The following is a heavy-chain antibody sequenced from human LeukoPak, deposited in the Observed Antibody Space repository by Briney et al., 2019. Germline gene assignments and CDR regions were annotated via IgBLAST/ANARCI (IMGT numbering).Heavy chain of an antibody. D-gene: IGHD1-26*01. Sequence: SETLSLTCTVSGGSISSYYWSWIRQPPGKGLEWIGYIYYSGSTNYNPSLKSRVTISVDTSKNQFSLKLSSVTAADTAVYYCARGSSGSYWAYFDYWGPRTLVTVSS. CDR2: IYYSGST. CDR3: ARGSSGSYWAYFDY. J-gene: IGHJ4*02. CDR1: GGSISSYY. V-gene: IGHV4-59*01.